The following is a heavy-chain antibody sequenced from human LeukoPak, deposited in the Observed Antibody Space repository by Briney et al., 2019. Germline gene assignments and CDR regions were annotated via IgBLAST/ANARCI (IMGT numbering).Heavy chain of an antibody. Sequence: GGSLRLSCAASGFTFSSYAMHWVRQAPGKGLEWVAVISYDGSNKYYADSVKGRFTISRDNSKNTLYLQVNSLRAEDTAVYYCARTQWLVPQHFDYWGQGTLVTVSS. CDR3: ARTQWLVPQHFDY. D-gene: IGHD6-19*01. CDR1: GFTFSSYA. J-gene: IGHJ4*02. V-gene: IGHV3-30-3*01. CDR2: ISYDGSNK.